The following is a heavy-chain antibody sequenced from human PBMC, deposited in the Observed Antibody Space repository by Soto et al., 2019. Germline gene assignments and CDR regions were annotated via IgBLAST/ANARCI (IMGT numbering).Heavy chain of an antibody. V-gene: IGHV3-30-3*01. CDR2: ISYDGSNK. CDR3: ARDVESGSSQYYYYYYGMDV. CDR1: GFTFSIYA. J-gene: IGHJ6*02. D-gene: IGHD1-26*01. Sequence: PWGSLRLSCAASGFTFSIYAMHWVRQAPGKGLEWVAVISYDGSNKYYADSVKGRFTISRDNSKNTLYLQMNSLRAEDTAVYYSARDVESGSSQYYYYYYGMDVWGQGTTVTVSS.